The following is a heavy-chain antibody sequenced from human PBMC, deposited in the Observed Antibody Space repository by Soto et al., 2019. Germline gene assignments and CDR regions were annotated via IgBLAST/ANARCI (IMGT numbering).Heavy chain of an antibody. CDR1: GLPVAGSY. J-gene: IGHJ6*02. CDR2: IYNDGTT. CDR3: VRPLPSGQTHARDV. V-gene: IGHV3-53*01. Sequence: GSLRLSCVASGLPVAGSYMAWVRQAPGKGLEWASVIYNDGTTYDSQSVEGRFTISRDTSKNTLYLQMDRLRDEDTAVYYCVRPLPSGQTHARDVWGQGTTVTVSS. D-gene: IGHD3-10*01.